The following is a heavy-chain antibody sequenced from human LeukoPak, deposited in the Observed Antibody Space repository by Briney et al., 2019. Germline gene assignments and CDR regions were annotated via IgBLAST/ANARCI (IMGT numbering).Heavy chain of an antibody. D-gene: IGHD3-16*02. J-gene: IGHJ3*02. CDR1: GFTFSSYG. Sequence: QPGGSLRLSCAASGFTFSSYGMHWFRQAPGKGLEWVAVISYDGSNKYYADSVKGRFTISRDNSKNTLYLQMNSLRAEDTAVYYCAKDLYDYVWGSYRRDAFDIWGQGTMVTVSS. V-gene: IGHV3-30*18. CDR2: ISYDGSNK. CDR3: AKDLYDYVWGSYRRDAFDI.